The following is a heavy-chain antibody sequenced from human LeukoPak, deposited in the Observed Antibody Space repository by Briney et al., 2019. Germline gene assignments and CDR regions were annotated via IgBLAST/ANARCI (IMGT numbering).Heavy chain of an antibody. D-gene: IGHD3-16*02. V-gene: IGHV1-46*01. CDR3: ARDVMGDYDYVWGSYRPEYYFDY. CDR2: INPSGGST. CDR1: GYTFTSYY. J-gene: IGHJ4*02. Sequence: GASVKVSCKASGYTFTSYYMHWVRQAPAQGLEWMGIINPSGGSTSYAQKFQARVTMTRDTSTSTVYMELSSLRSEDTAVYYCARDVMGDYDYVWGSYRPEYYFDYWGQGTLVSVSS.